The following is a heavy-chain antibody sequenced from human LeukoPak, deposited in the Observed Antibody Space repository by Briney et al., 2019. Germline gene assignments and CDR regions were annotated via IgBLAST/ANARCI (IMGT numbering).Heavy chain of an antibody. J-gene: IGHJ5*02. V-gene: IGHV1-18*04. CDR1: GYTFTGYY. Sequence: ASVKVSCKASGYTFTGYYMHWVRQAPGQGLEWMGWISAYNGNTNYAQKLQGRVTMTTDTSTSTAYMELRSLRSDDTAVYYCARLVCSGGSCYRVQRWFDPWGQGTLVTVSS. CDR2: ISAYNGNT. CDR3: ARLVCSGGSCYRVQRWFDP. D-gene: IGHD2-15*01.